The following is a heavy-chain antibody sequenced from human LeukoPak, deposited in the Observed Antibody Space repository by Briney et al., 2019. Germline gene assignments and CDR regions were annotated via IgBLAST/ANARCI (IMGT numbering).Heavy chain of an antibody. Sequence: SVKVSCKASGGTFSSYAISWVRQAPGQGLEWMGGIIPIFGTANYAQKFQGRVTITTDESTSTAYMELSSLRSEDTAVYYCARFACSSSSGSETDYWGQGTLVTVSS. CDR1: GGTFSSYA. D-gene: IGHD6-6*01. CDR2: IIPIFGTA. V-gene: IGHV1-69*05. J-gene: IGHJ4*02. CDR3: ARFACSSSSGSETDY.